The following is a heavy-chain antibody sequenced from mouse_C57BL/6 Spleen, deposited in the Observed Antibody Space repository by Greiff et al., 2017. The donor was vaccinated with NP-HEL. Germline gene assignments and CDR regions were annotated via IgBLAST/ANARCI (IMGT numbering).Heavy chain of an antibody. CDR3: ARREGTMDY. D-gene: IGHD2-14*01. CDR2: ISSGSSTI. V-gene: IGHV5-17*01. Sequence: EVQGVESGGGLVKPGGSLKLSCAASGFTFSDYGMHWVRQAPEKGLEWVAYISSGSSTIYYADTVKGRFTFTIDNAKNTLFLKMTRLRDEETAKYYCARREGTMDYWGQGTSVTVSS. CDR1: GFTFSDYG. J-gene: IGHJ4*01.